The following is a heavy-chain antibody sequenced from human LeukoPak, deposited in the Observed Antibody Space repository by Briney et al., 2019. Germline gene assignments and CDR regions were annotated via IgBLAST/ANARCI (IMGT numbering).Heavy chain of an antibody. Sequence: GGSLRLSCAASGFTFSSYSMNWVRQAPGKGLEWVSSISSSSSYIYYADSVKGRFTISRDNAKNSLYLQMNSLRAEDTAVYYCARVRQQRLIEYYGMDVWGQGTTVTVSS. CDR3: ARVRQQRLIEYYGMDV. J-gene: IGHJ6*02. CDR1: GFTFSSYS. V-gene: IGHV3-21*01. D-gene: IGHD6-13*01. CDR2: ISSSSSYI.